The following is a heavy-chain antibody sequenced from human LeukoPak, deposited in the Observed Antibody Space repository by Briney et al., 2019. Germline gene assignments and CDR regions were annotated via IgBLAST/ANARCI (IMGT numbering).Heavy chain of an antibody. CDR3: ARGAGYSSSWFDP. Sequence: ASVKVSCKASGGTFSSYAISWVRQAPGQGLEWMGWINPNSGGTNYAQKFQGRVTMTRDTSISTAYMELSRLRSDDTAVYYCARGAGYSSSWFDPWGQGTLVTVSS. D-gene: IGHD6-13*01. J-gene: IGHJ5*02. CDR1: GGTFSSYA. CDR2: INPNSGGT. V-gene: IGHV1-2*02.